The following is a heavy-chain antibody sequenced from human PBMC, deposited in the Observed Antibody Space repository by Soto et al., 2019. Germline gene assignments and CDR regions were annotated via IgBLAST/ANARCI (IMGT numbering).Heavy chain of an antibody. CDR2: ISAYNGNT. Sequence: ASVKVSCKASGYTFTSYGISWVRQAPGQGLEWMGWISAYNGNTNYAQKLQGRVTMTTDTSTSTAYMELRSLRSDDTAVYYCARVLYDFWSGGGGDAFDIWGQGTMVTVSS. CDR1: GYTFTSYG. CDR3: ARVLYDFWSGGGGDAFDI. J-gene: IGHJ3*02. V-gene: IGHV1-18*01. D-gene: IGHD3-3*01.